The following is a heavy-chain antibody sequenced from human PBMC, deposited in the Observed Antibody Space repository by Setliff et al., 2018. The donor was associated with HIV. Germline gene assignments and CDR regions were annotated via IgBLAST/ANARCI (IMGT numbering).Heavy chain of an antibody. CDR2: IYISGTT. V-gene: IGHV4-4*09. Sequence: PSETLSLTCTVSGGSINNHYWYWIRQPPGKGLEWIGYIYISGTTNYNPSLKNRVTMSLDTSKTQVSLRLTSVTAADAAVYYCARCSIVGVTRGFYYYGLDVWGQGTTVTVSS. CDR3: ARCSIVGVTRGFYYYGLDV. J-gene: IGHJ6*02. D-gene: IGHD1-26*01. CDR1: GGSINNHY.